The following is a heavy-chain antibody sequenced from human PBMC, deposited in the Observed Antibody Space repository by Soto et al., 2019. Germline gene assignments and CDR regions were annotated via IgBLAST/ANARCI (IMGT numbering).Heavy chain of an antibody. CDR1: GYTFTSYD. Sequence: QVQLVQSGAGVKKPGASVKVSCKASGYTFTSYDINWVRQATGQGLEWMGWMNPNSGNTGYAQKFQGRVTMTRKTSISTAYIELSSLRSEDTAVYYCARWPDGYYYYGMDVWGQGTTVTVSS. V-gene: IGHV1-8*01. J-gene: IGHJ6*02. CDR3: ARWPDGYYYYGMDV. CDR2: MNPNSGNT.